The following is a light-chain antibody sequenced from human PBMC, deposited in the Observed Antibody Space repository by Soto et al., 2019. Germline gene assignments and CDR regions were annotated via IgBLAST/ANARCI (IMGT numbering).Light chain of an antibody. CDR1: SSDDGGYNY. CDR2: DVS. CDR3: SSYTSSSTDV. J-gene: IGLJ1*01. Sequence: QSVLTQPASVSGSPGQSITISCTGTSSDDGGYNYVSWYQQHPGKAPKLMIYDVSNRPSGVSNRFSGSKSGNTASLTISWLQAEDEADYYCSSYTSSSTDVFGTGTKVTVL. V-gene: IGLV2-14*01.